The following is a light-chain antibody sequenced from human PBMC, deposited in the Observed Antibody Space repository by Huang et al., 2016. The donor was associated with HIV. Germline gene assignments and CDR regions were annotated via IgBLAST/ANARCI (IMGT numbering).Light chain of an antibody. CDR3: QQYNSYSLT. V-gene: IGKV1-5*03. J-gene: IGKJ1*01. CDR2: WAS. Sequence: DIHMTQSPSTLSASLGDRVTITCRSSQSISNWLAWYQQKPGKAPKLLIYWASRLESGVPSRFSGSGSGTEFTLTISSLQPDDFATYYCQQYNSYSLTFGQGTKLEIK. CDR1: QSISNW.